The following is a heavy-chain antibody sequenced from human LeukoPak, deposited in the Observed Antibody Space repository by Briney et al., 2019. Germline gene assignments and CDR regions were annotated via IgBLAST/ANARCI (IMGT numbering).Heavy chain of an antibody. CDR1: GFTFSSYG. J-gene: IGHJ5*02. CDR2: IWYDGSNK. V-gene: IGHV3-33*01. Sequence: GRSLRLSCAASGFTFSSYGLHWVRQAPGKGLEWVAVIWYDGSNKYYADSVKGRFTISRDNSKNTLYLQMNSLRAEDTAVYYCARDLGLVSNRWGQGTLVTVSS. D-gene: IGHD3/OR15-3a*01. CDR3: ARDLGLVSNR.